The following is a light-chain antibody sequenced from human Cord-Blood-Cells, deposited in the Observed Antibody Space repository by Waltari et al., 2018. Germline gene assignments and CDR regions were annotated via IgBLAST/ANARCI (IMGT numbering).Light chain of an antibody. V-gene: IGLV2-14*01. CDR3: SSYTSSSTRV. CDR1: SRDVGGYNY. CDR2: DVS. J-gene: IGLJ1*01. Sequence: QSALTQPASVSGSPGQSITISCPGTSRDVGGYNYVPWYQQHPGKAPKLMIYDVSNRPSGVSNRFSGSKSGNTASLTISGLQAEDEADYYCSSYTSSSTRVFGTGTKVTVL.